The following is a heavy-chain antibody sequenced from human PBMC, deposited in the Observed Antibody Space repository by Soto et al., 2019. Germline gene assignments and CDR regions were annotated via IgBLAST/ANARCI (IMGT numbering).Heavy chain of an antibody. CDR3: ARAVVTRYYYYMDV. CDR1: GGSISSYY. V-gene: IGHV4-59*08. Sequence: SETLSLTCTVSGGSISSYYWSWIRQPPGKGLEWIGYIYYSGSTNYNPSLKSRVTISVDTSKNQFSLKLSSVTAADTAVYYCARAVVTRYYYYMDVWGKGTTVTVSS. D-gene: IGHD3-22*01. CDR2: IYYSGST. J-gene: IGHJ6*03.